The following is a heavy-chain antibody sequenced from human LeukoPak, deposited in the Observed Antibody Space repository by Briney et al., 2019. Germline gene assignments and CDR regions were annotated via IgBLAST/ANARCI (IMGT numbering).Heavy chain of an antibody. CDR3: ARELDSSSWYPPFDY. V-gene: IGHV3-21*01. CDR2: ISSSSSYI. CDR1: GFTFSSYS. J-gene: IGHJ4*02. Sequence: TGGSLRLSCAASGFTFSSYSMNWARQAPGKGLEWVSSISSSSSYIYYADSVKGRFTISRDNAKNSLYLQMNSLGAEDTAVYYCARELDSSSWYPPFDYWGQGTLVTVSS. D-gene: IGHD6-13*01.